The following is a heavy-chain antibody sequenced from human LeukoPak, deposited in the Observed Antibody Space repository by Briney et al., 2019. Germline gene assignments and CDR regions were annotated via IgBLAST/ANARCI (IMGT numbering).Heavy chain of an antibody. CDR3: ARLTSSSWHDY. D-gene: IGHD6-13*01. Sequence: SETLSLTCTVSGGSISSYYWGWIRQPPGKGLEWIGSIYYSGSTYYNPSLKSRVTISVDTSKNQFSLKLSSVTAADTAVYYCARLTSSSWHDYWGQGTLVTVSS. CDR1: GGSISSYY. V-gene: IGHV4-39*01. CDR2: IYYSGST. J-gene: IGHJ4*02.